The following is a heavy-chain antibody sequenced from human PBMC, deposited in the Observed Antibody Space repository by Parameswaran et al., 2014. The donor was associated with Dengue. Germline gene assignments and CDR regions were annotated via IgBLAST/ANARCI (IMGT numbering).Heavy chain of an antibody. V-gene: IGHV4-34*01. J-gene: IGHJ4*02. CDR3: ARVSMVRGRGFDY. D-gene: IGHD3-10*01. CDR2: INHSGST. Sequence: WIRQPPGKGLEWIGEINHSGSTNYNPSLKSRVTISVDTSKNQFSLKLSSVTAADTAVYYCARVSMVRGRGFDYWGQGTLVTVSS.